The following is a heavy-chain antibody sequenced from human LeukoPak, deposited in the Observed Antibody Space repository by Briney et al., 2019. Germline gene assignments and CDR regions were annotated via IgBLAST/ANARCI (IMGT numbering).Heavy chain of an antibody. J-gene: IGHJ6*03. CDR1: GGTFSSYA. CDR3: ARSGVVPALYYMDV. V-gene: IGHV1-69*13. CDR2: TIPIFGTA. Sequence: SVKVSCKASGGTFSSYAISWVRQAPGQGLEWMGGTIPIFGTANYAQKFQGRVTITADESTSTAYMELSSLRSEDTAVYYCARSGVVPALYYMDVWGKGTTVTVSS. D-gene: IGHD2-2*01.